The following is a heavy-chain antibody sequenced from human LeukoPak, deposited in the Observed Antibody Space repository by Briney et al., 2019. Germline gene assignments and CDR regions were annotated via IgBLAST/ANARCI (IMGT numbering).Heavy chain of an antibody. J-gene: IGHJ4*02. D-gene: IGHD6-19*01. V-gene: IGHV3-23*01. CDR1: GFTFSSYA. Sequence: GGSLRLSCAASGFTFSSYAMSWVRQAPGKGLEWVSAISGSGGSTYYADSVKGRFTISRDNSKNTLYLQMNSLRAEDTAVYYCAKDTYSSGWYVRGLFDYWGQGAWSPSPQ. CDR3: AKDTYSSGWYVRGLFDY. CDR2: ISGSGGST.